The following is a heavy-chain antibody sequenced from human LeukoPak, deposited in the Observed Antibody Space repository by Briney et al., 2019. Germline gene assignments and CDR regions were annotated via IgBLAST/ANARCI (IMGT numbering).Heavy chain of an antibody. V-gene: IGHV3-48*03. CDR3: ARDGLSGDQAFDAFDI. Sequence: QPGGSLRLSCAASGFTFRSYEMSWVRQAPGKGLEWIAYIRSSGSNMYYADSVRGRFSISRDNAKGSLYLQMNSLRAEDTAIYYCARDGLSGDQAFDAFDIWGQGTMVTVSS. D-gene: IGHD1-26*01. CDR1: GFTFRSYE. CDR2: IRSSGSNM. J-gene: IGHJ3*02.